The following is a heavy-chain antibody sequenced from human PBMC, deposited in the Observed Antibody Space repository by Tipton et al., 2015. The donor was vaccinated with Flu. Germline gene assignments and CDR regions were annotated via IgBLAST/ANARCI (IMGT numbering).Heavy chain of an antibody. CDR2: IYAGGGS. CDR1: GFSVRGNH. Sequence: SLRLSCEASGFSVRGNHLSWVRQAPGTGLECVSVIYAGGGSYYANSVRGRFTISRDNSRDTVYLQMNSLRADDTAVYYCVRVAPAAQTYGMDVWGQGTTVTVSS. V-gene: IGHV3-53*01. D-gene: IGHD6-25*01. J-gene: IGHJ6*02. CDR3: VRVAPAAQTYGMDV.